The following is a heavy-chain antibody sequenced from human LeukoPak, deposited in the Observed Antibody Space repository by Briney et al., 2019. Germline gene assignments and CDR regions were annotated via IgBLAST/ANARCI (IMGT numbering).Heavy chain of an antibody. Sequence: PGGSLRLSCTVSGFTVSSNSMSWVRQAPGKGLEWVSFIYSDNTHYSDSVKGRFTISRDNSKNTLYLQMDSLTTEDTAVYYCAGVHVTVGSFYWGQGTLVTVSS. CDR2: IYSDNT. J-gene: IGHJ4*02. CDR1: GFTVSSNS. CDR3: AGVHVTVGSFY. D-gene: IGHD3-10*01. V-gene: IGHV3-66*03.